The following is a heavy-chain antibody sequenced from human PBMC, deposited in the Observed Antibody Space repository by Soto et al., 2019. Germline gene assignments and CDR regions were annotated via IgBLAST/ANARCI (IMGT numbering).Heavy chain of an antibody. J-gene: IGHJ4*02. CDR1: GGSISSYY. V-gene: IGHV4-4*07. D-gene: IGHD6-13*01. CDR3: ARALSSAAGLYFDY. Sequence: PSETLSLTCTVSGGSISSYYWSWLRQPAGKGLEWIGRIHTTENTNYNPSLKSRVTMSVDTSNNQFSLRLSSLTAADMAVYYCARALSSAAGLYFDYWGQGTLVTVSS. CDR2: IHTTENT.